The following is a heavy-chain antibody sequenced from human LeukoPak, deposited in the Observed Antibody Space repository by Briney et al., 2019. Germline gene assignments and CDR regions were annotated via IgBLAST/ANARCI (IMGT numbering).Heavy chain of an antibody. J-gene: IGHJ6*02. V-gene: IGHV3-66*01. CDR2: IYSGGST. CDR3: ARVNDYYYGMDV. Sequence: GGSLRLSCAASGFTFSSYSMNWVRQAPGKGLEWVSVIYSGGSTYYADSVKGRFTISRDNAKNSLYLQMNSLRAEDTAVYYCARVNDYYYGMDVWGQGTTVTVSS. CDR1: GFTFSSYS.